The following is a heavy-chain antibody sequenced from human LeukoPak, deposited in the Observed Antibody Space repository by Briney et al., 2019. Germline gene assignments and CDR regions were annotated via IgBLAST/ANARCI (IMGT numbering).Heavy chain of an antibody. D-gene: IGHD6-6*01. CDR1: GYTFTTYA. V-gene: IGHV1-18*01. CDR2: ISAYNGNT. J-gene: IGHJ4*02. Sequence: ASVKVSCKASGYTFTTYAMHWVRQAPGQRLEWMGWISAYNGNTNYAQKLQGRVTMTTDTSTSTAYMELRSLRSDDTAVYYCARDLRSSGDYWGQGTLVTVSS. CDR3: ARDLRSSGDY.